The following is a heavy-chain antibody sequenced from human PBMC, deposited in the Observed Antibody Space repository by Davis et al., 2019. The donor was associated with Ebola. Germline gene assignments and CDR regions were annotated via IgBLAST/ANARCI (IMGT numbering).Heavy chain of an antibody. J-gene: IGHJ4*02. Sequence: GESLKISCAASGFTFSSYWMSWVRQAPGKGLEWVANIKQDGSEKYYVDSVKGRFTISRDNAKESLYLQMNSLRAEDTAVYYCARNGNWDFDYWGQGTLVTVSS. CDR2: IKQDGSEK. CDR1: GFTFSSYW. CDR3: ARNGNWDFDY. V-gene: IGHV3-7*01. D-gene: IGHD7-27*01.